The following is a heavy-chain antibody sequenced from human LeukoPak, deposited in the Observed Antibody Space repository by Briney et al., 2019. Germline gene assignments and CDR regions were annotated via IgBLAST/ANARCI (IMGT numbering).Heavy chain of an antibody. D-gene: IGHD4-23*01. CDR1: GGSMISSSYY. CDR2: MYYSGST. V-gene: IGHV4-39*01. CDR3: AKHFGDYGGGTFDI. J-gene: IGHJ3*02. Sequence: PSETLSLTCTVSGGSMISSSYYWGWIRQPPGQRLEWIGSMYYSGSTYYNPSLKSRLTIAVYTSNNHFSLKLSSVTAADTAVYYCAKHFGDYGGGTFDIWGQGTMVTVSS.